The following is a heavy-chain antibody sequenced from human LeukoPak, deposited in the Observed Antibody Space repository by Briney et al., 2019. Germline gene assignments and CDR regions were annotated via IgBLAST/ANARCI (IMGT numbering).Heavy chain of an antibody. CDR2: IHYSGST. CDR3: ARHHIVVVTAILGPYYYYGMDV. CDR1: SDSISSYY. D-gene: IGHD2-21*02. V-gene: IGHV4-59*12. J-gene: IGHJ6*02. Sequence: SETLSLTCSVSSDSISSYYWSWIRQPPGKGLEWIGYIHYSGSTSYNPSLKGRVTISVDTSKNQFSLKLSSVTAADTAVYYCARHHIVVVTAILGPYYYYGMDVWGQGTTVTVSS.